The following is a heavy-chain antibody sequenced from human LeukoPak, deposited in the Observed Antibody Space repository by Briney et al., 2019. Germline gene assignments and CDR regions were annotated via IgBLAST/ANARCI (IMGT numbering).Heavy chain of an antibody. CDR1: GFTFDDYA. CDR2: ISWNSGSI. V-gene: IGHV3-9*01. J-gene: IGHJ4*02. Sequence: GGSLRLSCAASGFTFDDYAMHWVRQDPGKGLEWVSGISWNSGSIGYADSVKGRFTISRDNAKNSLYLQMNSLRADDTAVYYCAIYCGSAGCYSRGPKWGQGTLVTVSS. CDR3: AIYCGSAGCYSRGPK. D-gene: IGHD2-2*01.